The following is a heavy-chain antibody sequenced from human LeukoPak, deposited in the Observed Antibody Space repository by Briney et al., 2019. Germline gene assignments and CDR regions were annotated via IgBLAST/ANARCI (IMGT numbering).Heavy chain of an antibody. CDR1: GFTFGSYA. V-gene: IGHV3-23*01. J-gene: IGHJ6*02. CDR3: ARTIAQYSNSWLYFYYSLDV. CDR2: ISGGSEDT. D-gene: IGHD6-13*01. Sequence: GGSLRLSCTASGFTFGSYAMSWVRQAPGKGLEWVSSISGGSEDTYYADSVKGRFTISRDNSKSTLNLQLNSLRAEDTAVYYCARTIAQYSNSWLYFYYSLDVWGQGTTVTVSS.